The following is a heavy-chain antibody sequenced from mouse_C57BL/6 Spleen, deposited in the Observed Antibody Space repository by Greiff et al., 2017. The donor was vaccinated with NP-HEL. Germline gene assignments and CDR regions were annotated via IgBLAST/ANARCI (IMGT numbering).Heavy chain of an antibody. CDR3: ARRWLLPYYAMDY. V-gene: IGHV1-61*01. D-gene: IGHD2-3*01. Sequence: VKLQQPGAELVRPGSSVKLSCKASGYTFTSYWMDWVKQRPGQGLEWIGNIYPSDSETHYNQKFKDKATLTVDKSSSTAYMQLSSLTSEDSAVYYCARRWLLPYYAMDYWGQGTSVTVSS. CDR1: GYTFTSYW. J-gene: IGHJ4*01. CDR2: IYPSDSET.